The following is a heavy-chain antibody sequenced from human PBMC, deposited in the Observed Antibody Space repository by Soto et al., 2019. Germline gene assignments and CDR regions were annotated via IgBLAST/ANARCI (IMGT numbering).Heavy chain of an antibody. CDR3: ARGHYGNYYYYYMDV. D-gene: IGHD3-10*01. J-gene: IGHJ6*03. Sequence: GGSLRLSCAASGFTFSSYSMNWVRQAPGKGLEWVSSISSSSSYIYYADSVKGRFTISRDNAKNSLYLQMNSLRAEDTAVYYCARGHYGNYYYYYMDVWGKGTTVTVSS. V-gene: IGHV3-21*01. CDR1: GFTFSSYS. CDR2: ISSSSSYI.